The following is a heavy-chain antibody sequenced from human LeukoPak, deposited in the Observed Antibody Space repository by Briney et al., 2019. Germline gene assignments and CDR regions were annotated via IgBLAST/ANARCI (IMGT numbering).Heavy chain of an antibody. CDR2: IYYSGST. J-gene: IGHJ4*02. CDR1: GDSISSYS. V-gene: IGHV4-59*01. Sequence: SETLSLTCTVSGDSISSYSWSWIRQPPGKGLEWIGYIYYSGSTNYNPSLKSRVTISVDTSKNHSSLKLSSVTAADTAVYYCARVEGGSGWYYFDYWGQGTLVTVSS. D-gene: IGHD6-19*01. CDR3: ARVEGGSGWYYFDY.